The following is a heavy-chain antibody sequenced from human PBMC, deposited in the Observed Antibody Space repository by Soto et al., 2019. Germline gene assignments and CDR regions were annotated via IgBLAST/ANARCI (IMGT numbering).Heavy chain of an antibody. D-gene: IGHD3-10*01. J-gene: IGHJ4*02. CDR1: GYTFTTHY. CDR3: ASAGENYGSGTFSPPLRYYFNS. Sequence: QVQLVQSGTEVKKPGASVNVSCKASGYTFTTHYMHWVRQAPGQGLEWMGIINPSGGRTTYALKFQGRVTMTSDTSTNTVSVQRTSLRAEDTALYFCASAGENYGSGTFSPPLRYYFNSWGQGTLVTVSS. CDR2: INPSGGRT. V-gene: IGHV1-46*01.